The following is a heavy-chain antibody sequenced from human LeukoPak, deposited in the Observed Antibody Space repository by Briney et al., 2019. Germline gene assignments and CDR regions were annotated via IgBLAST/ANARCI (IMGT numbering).Heavy chain of an antibody. CDR2: ISSSSTTI. V-gene: IGHV3-48*02. CDR1: KFTFSLYN. J-gene: IGHJ4*02. CDR3: ARDRSGGYVSYFDS. Sequence: PGGSLRLSCEASKFTFSLYNMNWVRQAPGKGLEWVSYISSSSTTIYYAGSVKGRFTISRDNAKSSLFLQMNSLRDEDTAVYFCARDRSGGYVSYFDSWGQGTLVTVSS. D-gene: IGHD3-22*01.